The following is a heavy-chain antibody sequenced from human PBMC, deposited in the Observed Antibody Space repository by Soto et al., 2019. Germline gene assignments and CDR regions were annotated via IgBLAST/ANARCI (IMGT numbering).Heavy chain of an antibody. D-gene: IGHD6-19*01. CDR2: ITPMFGTA. Sequence: QVQLVQSGAEVKKPGSSVKVSCKASGGTFSRYAISWVRQAPGQGLEWLGGITPMFGTANYAQKFQGRVTITADEYTSTVHMELRRLRSEATAVYYCAQTLRSAVAAPARFALCGRGPLVIVSS. CDR3: AQTLRSAVAAPARFAL. CDR1: GGTFSRYA. J-gene: IGHJ2*01. V-gene: IGHV1-69*12.